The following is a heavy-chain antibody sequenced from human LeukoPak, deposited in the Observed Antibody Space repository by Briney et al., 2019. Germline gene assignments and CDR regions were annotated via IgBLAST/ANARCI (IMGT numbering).Heavy chain of an antibody. CDR2: IYYSGST. D-gene: IGHD5-18*01. V-gene: IGHV4-59*08. J-gene: IGHJ3*02. Sequence: SETLSLTCTVSGGSISSYYWSWIRQPPGKGLEWIGYIYYSGSTNYNPSLKSRVTMSVDTSKNQFSLKLSSVTAADTAVYYCARHGYSYGGSDAFDIWGQGTMVTVSS. CDR3: ARHGYSYGGSDAFDI. CDR1: GGSISSYY.